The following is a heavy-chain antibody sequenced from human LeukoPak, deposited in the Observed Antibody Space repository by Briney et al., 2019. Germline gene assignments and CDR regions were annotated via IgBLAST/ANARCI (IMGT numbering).Heavy chain of an antibody. CDR3: TSLPIMIVVAGDAFDI. D-gene: IGHD3-22*01. CDR2: INSDGTYT. V-gene: IGHV3-74*01. Sequence: GGSLRLSCAASGFTFRNYWMHWVRQAPGKGLVWVSRINSDGTYTNYADSVKGRFTISRDNAKNTLYLQMNSLRAEDTAVYYCTSLPIMIVVAGDAFDIWGQGTMVTVSS. CDR1: GFTFRNYW. J-gene: IGHJ3*02.